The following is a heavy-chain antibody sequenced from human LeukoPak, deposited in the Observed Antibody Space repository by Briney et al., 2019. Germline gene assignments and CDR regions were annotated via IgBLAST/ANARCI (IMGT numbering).Heavy chain of an antibody. CDR1: GFTFSSYG. CDR3: ARTPSSGSYYNAVFVY. D-gene: IGHD3-10*01. Sequence: GGSLRLSCAAAGFTFSSYGMHWDRQAPGKGLEWVAFIRYDGSNKYYADSVKGRFTISRDNSKNTLYLQMNSLRAEDTAVYYCARTPSSGSYYNAVFVYWGQGTLVTVSS. J-gene: IGHJ4*02. CDR2: IRYDGSNK. V-gene: IGHV3-30*02.